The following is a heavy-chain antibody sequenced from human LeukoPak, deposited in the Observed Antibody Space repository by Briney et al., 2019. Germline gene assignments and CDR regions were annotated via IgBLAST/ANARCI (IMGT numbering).Heavy chain of an antibody. Sequence: GASEKVSCKPSGYTFTTCAVHWVRQAPGQRLEWMGWIHADSGNTKYSQKLQGRVAIARDTSASTIYMELTSLRIEDTAVYFCTIGLAGDWDAFDIWGLGTMVTVSS. CDR2: IHADSGNT. CDR3: TIGLAGDWDAFDI. V-gene: IGHV1-3*01. D-gene: IGHD6-19*01. CDR1: GYTFTTCA. J-gene: IGHJ3*02.